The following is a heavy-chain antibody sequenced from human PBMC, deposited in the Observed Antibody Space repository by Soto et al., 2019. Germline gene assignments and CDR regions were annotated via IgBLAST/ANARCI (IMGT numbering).Heavy chain of an antibody. V-gene: IGHV4-59*08. CDR1: GGSISSYY. CDR3: ARLNSAFWSGYYAEYYFDY. D-gene: IGHD3-3*01. J-gene: IGHJ4*02. CDR2: IYYSGST. Sequence: SETLSLTCTVSGGSISSYYWSWIRQPPGKGLEWIGYIYYSGSTNYNPSLKSRVTISVDTSKNQFSLKLSSVTAADTAVYYCARLNSAFWSGYYAEYYFDYWGQGTLVTVSS.